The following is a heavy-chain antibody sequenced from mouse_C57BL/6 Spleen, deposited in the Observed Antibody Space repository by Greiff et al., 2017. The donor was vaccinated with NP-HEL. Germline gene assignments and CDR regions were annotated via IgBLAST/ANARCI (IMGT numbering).Heavy chain of an antibody. CDR2: IYPGNSDT. V-gene: IGHV1-5*01. D-gene: IGHD1-1*01. CDR1: GYTFSSYW. Sequence: EVQLQQSGTVLARPGASVKMSCKTSGYTFSSYWMHWVKQRPGQGLEWIGAIYPGNSDTSYNQKFKGKAKLTAVTSASTAYMELSSLTNEDYAVYYCTRSPYYGSSYVGYWYFDVWGTGTTVTVSS. CDR3: TRSPYYGSSYVGYWYFDV. J-gene: IGHJ1*03.